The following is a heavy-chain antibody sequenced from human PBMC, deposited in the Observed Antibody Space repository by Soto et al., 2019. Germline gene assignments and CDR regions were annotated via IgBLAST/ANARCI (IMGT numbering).Heavy chain of an antibody. D-gene: IGHD1-1*01. Sequence: GGSLRLSCAASGFTFSSYAMHWVRQAPGKGLEWVAVISYDGSNKYYADSVKGRFTISRDNSKNTLYLQMNSLRAEDTAVYYCARDKPHWPMAWNAFDIWGQGTMVTVSS. CDR1: GFTFSSYA. CDR2: ISYDGSNK. CDR3: ARDKPHWPMAWNAFDI. J-gene: IGHJ3*02. V-gene: IGHV3-30-3*01.